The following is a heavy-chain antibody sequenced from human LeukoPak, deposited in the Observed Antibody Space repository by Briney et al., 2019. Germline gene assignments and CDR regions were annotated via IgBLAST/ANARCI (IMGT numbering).Heavy chain of an antibody. Sequence: GGSPTLSCEDSGFTFRSYEMNWVRQAPGKGLEWIAYLSSSGSAFSYADSVKGRFTIARDNVKNSVYLEMNSLRADDTAVYYCARSARLMKGVVEVTALDDWGQGTLVTVSS. CDR3: ARSARLMKGVVEVTALDD. V-gene: IGHV3-48*03. D-gene: IGHD3-3*01. J-gene: IGHJ4*02. CDR2: LSSSGSAF. CDR1: GFTFRSYE.